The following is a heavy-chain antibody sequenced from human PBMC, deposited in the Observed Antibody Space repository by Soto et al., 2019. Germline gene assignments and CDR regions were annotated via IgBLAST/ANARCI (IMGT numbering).Heavy chain of an antibody. D-gene: IGHD5-12*01. CDR3: ARGARGYSGYDFNYYYGMDV. Sequence: ASVKVSCKASGYTFTGYYMHWVPQAPGQGLEWMGWINPNSGGTNYAQKFQGRVTMTRDTSISTAYMELSRLRSDDTAVYYCARGARGYSGYDFNYYYGMDVWGQGTTVTVSS. V-gene: IGHV1-2*02. CDR1: GYTFTGYY. J-gene: IGHJ6*02. CDR2: INPNSGGT.